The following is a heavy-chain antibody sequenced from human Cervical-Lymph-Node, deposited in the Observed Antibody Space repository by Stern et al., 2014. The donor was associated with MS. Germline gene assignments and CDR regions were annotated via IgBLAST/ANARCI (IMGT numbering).Heavy chain of an antibody. D-gene: IGHD1-26*01. CDR2: VIPIFGTA. J-gene: IGHJ6*02. CDR3: ARGELKEGLVRGMDV. V-gene: IGHV1-69*01. Sequence: VQLVESGAEVKKPGSSVKVSCKASGGTFSSYAISWVRQAPGPGLEWMGGVIPIFGTANYAQKFQGRVPITADESTSTAYMELSSLRSEDTAVYYCARGELKEGLVRGMDVWGQGTTVTVSS. CDR1: GGTFSSYA.